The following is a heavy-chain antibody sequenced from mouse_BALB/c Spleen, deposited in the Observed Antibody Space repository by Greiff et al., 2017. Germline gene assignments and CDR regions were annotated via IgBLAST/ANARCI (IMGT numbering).Heavy chain of an antibody. D-gene: IGHD2-4*01. V-gene: IGHV3-2*02. J-gene: IGHJ3*01. Sequence: EVQLQESGPGLVKPSQSLSLTCTVTGYSITSDYAWNWIRQFPGNKLEWMGYISYSGSTSYNPSLKSRISITRDTSKNQFFLQLNSVTTEDTATYYCARGNYDYDGFAYWGQGTLVTVAA. CDR1: GYSITSDYA. CDR2: ISYSGST. CDR3: ARGNYDYDGFAY.